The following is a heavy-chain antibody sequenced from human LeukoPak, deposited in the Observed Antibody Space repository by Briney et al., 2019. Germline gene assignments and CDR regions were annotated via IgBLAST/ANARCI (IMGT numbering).Heavy chain of an antibody. CDR1: GFTFSSYA. CDR2: ISGSGGST. J-gene: IGHJ4*01. Sequence: PGGSLRLSCAASGFTFSSYAMSWVRQAPGKGLEWVSAISGSGGSTYYADSVKGRFTISRDNSKNTLYLQMNSLRAEDTAVYYCAKDLGRGYYGSGLDYWGHGTLVTVSS. CDR3: AKDLGRGYYGSGLDY. V-gene: IGHV3-23*01. D-gene: IGHD3-10*01.